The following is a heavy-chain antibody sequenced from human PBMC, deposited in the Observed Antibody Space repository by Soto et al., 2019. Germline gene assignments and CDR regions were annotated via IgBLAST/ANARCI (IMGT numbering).Heavy chain of an antibody. Sequence: GGYLGLSCAASGFTVSSNYMSWVRQTPGKGLEWVSVIYSGGSTYYADSVKGRFTISRHNSKNTLYLQMTSLRAEDTAVYYCAEDLFYQDSTRQDIYDY. CDR2: IYSGGST. D-gene: IGHD3-3*01. CDR1: GFTVSSNY. V-gene: IGHV3-53*04. J-gene: IGHJ4*01. CDR3: AEDLFYQDSTRQDIYDY.